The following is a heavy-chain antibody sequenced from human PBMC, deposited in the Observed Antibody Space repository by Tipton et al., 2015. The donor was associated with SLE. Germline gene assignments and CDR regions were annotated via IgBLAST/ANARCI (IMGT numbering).Heavy chain of an antibody. CDR3: ARGTPPDSSGSDAFDI. CDR2: IWYDGSNK. Sequence: SLRLSCAASGFTFSSYGMHWVRQAPGKGLEWVAVIWYDGSNKYYADSVKGRFSISRDNSKNTLYLQMNSLRVEDTAVYYCARGTPPDSSGSDAFDIWGQGTMVTVSS. CDR1: GFTFSSYG. V-gene: IGHV3-33*01. J-gene: IGHJ3*02. D-gene: IGHD3-22*01.